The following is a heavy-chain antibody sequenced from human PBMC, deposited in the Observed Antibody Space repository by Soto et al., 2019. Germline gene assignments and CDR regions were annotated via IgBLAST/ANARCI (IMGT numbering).Heavy chain of an antibody. CDR1: GFTFSSYG. D-gene: IGHD4-17*01. Sequence: GGSLRLSCAASGFTFSSYGMHWVRQAPGKGLEWVAVIWYDGSNKYYADSVKGRFTISRDNSKNTLYLQMNSLRAEDTAVYYCARGSAYSDYDLEYWGQGTLVTVSS. CDR3: ARGSAYSDYDLEY. CDR2: IWYDGSNK. V-gene: IGHV3-33*01. J-gene: IGHJ4*02.